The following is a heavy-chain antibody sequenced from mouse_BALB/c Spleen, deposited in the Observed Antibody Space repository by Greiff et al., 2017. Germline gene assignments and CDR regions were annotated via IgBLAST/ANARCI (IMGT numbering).Heavy chain of an antibody. CDR3: ARGGRYGNYGGRYYYAMDY. CDR2: INSNGGST. Sequence: EVKLVESGGGLVQPGGSLKLSCAASGFTFSSYGMSWVRQTPDKRLELVATINSNGGSTYYPDSVKGRFTISRDNAKNTLYLQMSSLKSEDTAMYYCARGGRYGNYGGRYYYAMDYWGQGTSVTVSS. J-gene: IGHJ4*01. CDR1: GFTFSSYG. D-gene: IGHD2-1*01. V-gene: IGHV5-6-3*01.